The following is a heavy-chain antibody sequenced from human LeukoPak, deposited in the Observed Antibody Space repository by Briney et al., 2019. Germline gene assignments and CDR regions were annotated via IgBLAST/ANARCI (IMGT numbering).Heavy chain of an antibody. CDR1: GQSLTGYF. CDR2: IDPNTGDT. V-gene: IGHV1-2*06. Sequence: ASVKVSCKASGQSLTGYFIHWVRQSPGQGLEWVGRIDPNTGDTTYAQNFQGRVTVTTATSISTAYMELSRLTSDDTAVYFCARLGLHGSGTYYFFDYWGQGTLVTVSS. CDR3: ARLGLHGSGTYYFFDY. J-gene: IGHJ4*02. D-gene: IGHD3-10*01.